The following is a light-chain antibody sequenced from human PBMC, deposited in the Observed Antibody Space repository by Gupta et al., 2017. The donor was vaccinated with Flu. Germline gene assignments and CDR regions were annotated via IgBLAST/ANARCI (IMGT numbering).Light chain of an antibody. V-gene: IGLV1-51*02. CDR3: PTWDNGLSAWV. J-gene: IGLJ3*02. CDR2: END. CDR1: CTISGNNY. Sequence: SCTISGNNYVSWYQQLPGTAPKLLIYENDKGPSGIPDRFSASKSGTSVTLGITGLQTGDEADYYCPTWDNGLSAWVFGGGTKLTVL.